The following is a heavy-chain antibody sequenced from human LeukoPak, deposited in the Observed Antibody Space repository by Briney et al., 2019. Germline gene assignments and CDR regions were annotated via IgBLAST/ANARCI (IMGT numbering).Heavy chain of an antibody. Sequence: SETLSLTCAVYGGPFSGYYWSWIRQPPGKGLEWIGEINHSGSTNYNPSLKSRVTISVDTSKNQFSLKLSSVTAADTAVYYCARLRDGYNYETPFDYWGQGTLVTVSS. D-gene: IGHD5-24*01. J-gene: IGHJ4*02. V-gene: IGHV4-34*01. CDR3: ARLRDGYNYETPFDY. CDR1: GGPFSGYY. CDR2: INHSGST.